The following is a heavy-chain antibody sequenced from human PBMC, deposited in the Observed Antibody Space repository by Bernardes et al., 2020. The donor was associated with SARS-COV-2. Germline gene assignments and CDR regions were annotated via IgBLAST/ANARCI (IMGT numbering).Heavy chain of an antibody. CDR2: ISYGGNYK. Sequence: GGSLRLSCAASGFTFSNYGMHWVRQAPGKGLEWVAVISYGGNYKYYADSVKGRFTISRDNSKNTLYLQMNSLRAEDTAVYYCAKPLKGLDYDILTVFDSWGQGTLVTVSS. V-gene: IGHV3-30*18. CDR1: GFTFSNYG. CDR3: AKPLKGLDYDILTVFDS. D-gene: IGHD3-9*01. J-gene: IGHJ4*02.